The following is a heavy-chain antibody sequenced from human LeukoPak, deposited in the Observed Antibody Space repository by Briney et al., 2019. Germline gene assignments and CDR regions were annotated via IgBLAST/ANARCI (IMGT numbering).Heavy chain of an antibody. Sequence: ASVKVSCKASGGTFSSYAISWVRQAPGQGLEWMGGIIPIFGTANYAQKFQGRVTITTDESTSTAYMELSSLRSEDTAVYYCARGGDNWFDPWGQGTLVTVSS. J-gene: IGHJ5*02. CDR3: ARGGDNWFDP. CDR2: IIPIFGTA. CDR1: GGTFSSYA. V-gene: IGHV1-69*05.